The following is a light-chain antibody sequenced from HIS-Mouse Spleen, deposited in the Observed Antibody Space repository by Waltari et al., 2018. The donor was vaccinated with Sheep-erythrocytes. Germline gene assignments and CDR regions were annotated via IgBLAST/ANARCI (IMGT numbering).Light chain of an antibody. CDR2: EGS. CDR1: SSDVGSYNL. V-gene: IGLV2-23*01. Sequence: QSALTQPASVSGSPGPSITISCTGTSSDVGSYNLFPWYQQHPGKAPKLMIYEGSKRPSGVSNRFSGSKSGNTASLTISGLQAEDEADYYCCSYAGSSTWVFGGGTKLTVL. CDR3: CSYAGSSTWV. J-gene: IGLJ3*02.